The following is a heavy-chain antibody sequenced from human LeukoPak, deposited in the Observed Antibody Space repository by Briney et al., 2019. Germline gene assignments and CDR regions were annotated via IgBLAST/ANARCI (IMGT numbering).Heavy chain of an antibody. CDR1: GGTFSSYA. Sequence: ASVKVSCKASGGTFSSYAISWVRQPPGQGLEWMGRIIPIFGIANYAQKFQGRVTITADKSTSTAYMELGSLRSEDTAVYYCARSDSSGYSFDYWGQGTLVTVSS. J-gene: IGHJ4*02. CDR3: ARSDSSGYSFDY. CDR2: IIPIFGIA. V-gene: IGHV1-69*04. D-gene: IGHD3-22*01.